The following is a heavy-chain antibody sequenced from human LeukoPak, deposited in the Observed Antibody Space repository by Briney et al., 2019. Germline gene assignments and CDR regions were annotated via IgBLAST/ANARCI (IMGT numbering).Heavy chain of an antibody. D-gene: IGHD3-22*01. Sequence: GSLRLSCAASGFTFSSYGMHWVRQAPGKGLEWVAVISYDGSNKYDADSVKGRFTISRDNSKNTLYLQVNSLRAEDTAVYYCAKSYYYDSSGLDHWGQGTLVTVSS. CDR2: ISYDGSNK. V-gene: IGHV3-30*18. J-gene: IGHJ4*02. CDR3: AKSYYYDSSGLDH. CDR1: GFTFSSYG.